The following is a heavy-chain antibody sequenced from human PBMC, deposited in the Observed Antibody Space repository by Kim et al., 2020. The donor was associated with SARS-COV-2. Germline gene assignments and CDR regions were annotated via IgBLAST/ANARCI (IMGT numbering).Heavy chain of an antibody. Sequence: GESLKISCKGSGYTFTNYWIGWVRQMSGKGLEWMGIIYAGDSDTRYSPSFQGQVTISADKSITTAYLQWSSLKASDTAIYYCARHTGAGSYHGALDIWGQGNLVPVVS. J-gene: IGHJ3*02. CDR2: IYAGDSDT. CDR1: GYTFTNYW. D-gene: IGHD1-26*01. V-gene: IGHV5-51*01. CDR3: ARHTGAGSYHGALDI.